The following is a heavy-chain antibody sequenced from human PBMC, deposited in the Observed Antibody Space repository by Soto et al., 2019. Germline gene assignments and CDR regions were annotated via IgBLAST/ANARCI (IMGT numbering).Heavy chain of an antibody. CDR3: ARQGRNTKIVLVKHYAADF. V-gene: IGHV4-39*01. CDR1: SGSISRTIYY. Sequence: KASETLSRTWPVSSGSISRTIYYWGGIRQPPGKGLEWIGAIYYDGTTYYTESLKSRVSISVDTSKNQFSLKVNSVTAADTAVYFCARQGRNTKIVLVKHYAADFWGQGTAVTVSS. J-gene: IGHJ6*02. CDR2: IYYDGTT. D-gene: IGHD3-22*01.